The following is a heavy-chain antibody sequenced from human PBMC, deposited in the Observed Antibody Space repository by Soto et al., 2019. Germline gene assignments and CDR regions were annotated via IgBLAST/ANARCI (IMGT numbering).Heavy chain of an antibody. D-gene: IGHD6-13*01. CDR1: GFTFSSYA. Sequence: GGSLRLSCAASGFTFSSYAMHWVRQAPGKGLEWVAVISYDGSNKYYADSVKGRFTISRDNSKNTLYLQMNSLRAEDTAVYYCARDKRSKKQQLTITDLDYWGQGTLVTVSS. CDR3: ARDKRSKKQQLTITDLDY. V-gene: IGHV3-30-3*01. J-gene: IGHJ4*01. CDR2: ISYDGSNK.